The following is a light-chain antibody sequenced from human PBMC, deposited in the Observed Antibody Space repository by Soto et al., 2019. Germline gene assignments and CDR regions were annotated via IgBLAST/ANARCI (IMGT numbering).Light chain of an antibody. CDR3: QQYNDNWT. CDR1: PSISSW. V-gene: IGKV1-5*03. J-gene: IGKJ1*01. Sequence: DIGMTQSPSTLSASVGDIATITCRASPSISSWLAWYQQKPWKAPKILIYKASTLQSGVPASSSGSGSGTECTPAISSLQPDDSATYYCQQYNDNWTFGQGTKVEIK. CDR2: KAS.